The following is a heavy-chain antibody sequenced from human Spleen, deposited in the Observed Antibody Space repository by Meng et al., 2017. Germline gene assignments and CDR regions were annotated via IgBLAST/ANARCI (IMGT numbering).Heavy chain of an antibody. Sequence: GGSLRLSCAASGFTFDDYGMHWVRQAPGKGLEWVCGINWNGANTAYADSVRGRFTISRDNTKNSLFLQMNNLRGEDTGLYFCAKEGCTGGSCYSGTDYWGQGTLVTVSS. D-gene: IGHD2-15*01. V-gene: IGHV3-20*04. J-gene: IGHJ4*02. CDR2: INWNGANT. CDR3: AKEGCTGGSCYSGTDY. CDR1: GFTFDDYG.